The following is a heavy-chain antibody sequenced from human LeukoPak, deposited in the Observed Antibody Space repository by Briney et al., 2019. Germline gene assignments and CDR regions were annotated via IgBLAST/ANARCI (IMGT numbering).Heavy chain of an antibody. J-gene: IGHJ4*02. V-gene: IGHV1-2*02. CDR3: VRGDRDYDILTGYFDY. CDR1: GYTFTGYY. CDR2: INPNSGGT. Sequence: ASVKVSCKASGYTFTGYYMHWVRQAPGQGLEWMGWINPNSGGTNYAQKFQGRVTMTRDTSISTAYMELSRLRSDDTAVYYCVRGDRDYDILTGYFDYWGQGTLVTVSS. D-gene: IGHD3-9*01.